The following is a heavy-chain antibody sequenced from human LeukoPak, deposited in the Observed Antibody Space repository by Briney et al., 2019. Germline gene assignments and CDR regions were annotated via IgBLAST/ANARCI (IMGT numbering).Heavy chain of an antibody. CDR1: GYSFTSYW. CDR2: IFPGESDT. Sequence: GESLKISCKGSGYSFTSYWIAWVRQMPGKGLEWMGIIFPGESDTRYSTSFQGQVTISADKSISTAYLQWSSLEASDTAMYYCARQATIAVAEFDYWGQGTLVTVSS. J-gene: IGHJ4*02. CDR3: ARQATIAVAEFDY. V-gene: IGHV5-51*01. D-gene: IGHD6-19*01.